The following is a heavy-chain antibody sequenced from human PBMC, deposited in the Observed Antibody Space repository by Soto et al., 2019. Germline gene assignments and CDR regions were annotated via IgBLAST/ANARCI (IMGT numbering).Heavy chain of an antibody. CDR1: GGTISSYY. Sequence: PSETLSLTCTVSGGTISSYYWSWIRQPQGKGLEWIGYINYSGRTYYNPSLRSRVTISVDTSRDQFSLHLNSVTAEDTAVYYCARHFGNYGDWAFDFWGQGTLVTVSS. J-gene: IGHJ4*02. CDR3: ARHFGNYGDWAFDF. CDR2: INYSGRT. V-gene: IGHV4-59*08. D-gene: IGHD4-17*01.